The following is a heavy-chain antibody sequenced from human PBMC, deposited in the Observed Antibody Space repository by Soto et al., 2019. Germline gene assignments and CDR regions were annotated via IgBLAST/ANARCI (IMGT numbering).Heavy chain of an antibody. CDR1: GGSISSYY. CDR2: IYYSGST. D-gene: IGHD6-6*01. V-gene: IGHV4-59*01. J-gene: IGHJ5*02. CDR3: ATAMADSSSYGSWFDP. Sequence: PSETLSLTCTVSGGSISSYYWSWIRQPPGKGLEWIGYIYYSGSTNYNPSLKSRVTISVDTSKNQFSLKLSSVTAADTAVYYCATAMADSSSYGSWFDPWGQGTLVTVSS.